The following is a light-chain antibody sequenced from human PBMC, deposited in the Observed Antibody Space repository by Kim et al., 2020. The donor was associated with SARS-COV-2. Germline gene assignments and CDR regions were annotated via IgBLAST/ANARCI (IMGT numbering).Light chain of an antibody. J-gene: IGKJ1*01. V-gene: IGKV3-15*01. Sequence: VSPRERATLSCRASESVTTGMAWYQQEPGQAPRLLSYAASTRATGIPARFSGSGSGTHFTLTISNLQSEDFATYYCHQYNDWLWTFGRGTTVDIK. CDR1: ESVTTG. CDR2: AAS. CDR3: HQYNDWLWT.